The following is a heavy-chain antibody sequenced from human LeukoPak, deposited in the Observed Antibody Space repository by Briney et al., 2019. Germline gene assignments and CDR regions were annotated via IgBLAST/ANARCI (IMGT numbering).Heavy chain of an antibody. CDR1: GGSISSYY. Sequence: SETLSLTCTVSGGSISSYYWGWIRQPPGKGLEWIGYMYYGGSTKYNPSLKSRVTISGDTSKNQFSLKLSSVTAADTAVYYCARATFSIRGVIMDPSSFDYWGQGTLVTVSS. CDR3: ARATFSIRGVIMDPSSFDY. V-gene: IGHV4-59*01. CDR2: MYYGGST. J-gene: IGHJ4*02. D-gene: IGHD3-10*01.